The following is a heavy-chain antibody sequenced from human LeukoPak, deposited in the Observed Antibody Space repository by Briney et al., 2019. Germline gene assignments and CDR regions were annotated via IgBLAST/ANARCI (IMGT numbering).Heavy chain of an antibody. D-gene: IGHD3-22*01. CDR2: INHSGST. CDR3: ASPRSGYIAFDI. Sequence: PSETLSLTCAVYGGSFSGYYWSWIRQPPGKGLEWIGEINHSGSTNYNPSLKSRVTISADTSKNQFSLKLSSVTAADTAVYYCASPRSGYIAFDIWGQGTMVTVSS. J-gene: IGHJ3*02. V-gene: IGHV4-34*01. CDR1: GGSFSGYY.